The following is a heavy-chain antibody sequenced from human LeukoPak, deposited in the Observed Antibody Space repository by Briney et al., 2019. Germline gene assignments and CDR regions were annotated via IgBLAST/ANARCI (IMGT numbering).Heavy chain of an antibody. CDR3: AKGNTVKYNSGQFDS. CDR2: ISGGGGTT. V-gene: IGHV3-23*01. Sequence: GGSLRLSCAASGFTFSSFAMSWVRQAPGKGLEWVSGISGGGGTTYSADSVKGRFTISRDNSKHTLFLQMNSLRAEDTAVYFCAKGNTVKYNSGQFDSWGQGTLVIVSS. D-gene: IGHD6-19*01. J-gene: IGHJ4*02. CDR1: GFTFSSFA.